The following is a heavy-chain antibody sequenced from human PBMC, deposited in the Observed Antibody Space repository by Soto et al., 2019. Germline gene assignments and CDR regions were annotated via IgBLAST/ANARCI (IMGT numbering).Heavy chain of an antibody. D-gene: IGHD3-22*01. CDR2: ISGSGAST. V-gene: IGHV3-23*01. CDR3: AKVHDSSGYLFDY. CDR1: GFTFSSYA. J-gene: IGHJ4*02. Sequence: GGSLRLSCAASGFTFSSYAMSWVRQAPGKGLEWVSAISGSGASTYYADSVKGRFTISRDNSKNTLYLQMNSLRAEDTAVYYCAKVHDSSGYLFDYWGREPWSPSPQ.